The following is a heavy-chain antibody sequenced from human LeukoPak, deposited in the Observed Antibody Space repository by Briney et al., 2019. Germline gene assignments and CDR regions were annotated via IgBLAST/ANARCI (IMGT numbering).Heavy chain of an antibody. CDR1: GFTFDDYG. CDR2: INWNGGST. J-gene: IGHJ4*01. CDR3: ATTYYYDSSGYYGDY. Sequence: RTGGSLRLSCAASGFTFDDYGMSWVRQAPGKGLEWVSGINWNGGSTGYADSVKGRFTISRDNAKNSLYLQMNSLRAEDTALYYCATTYYYDSSGYYGDYWGHGTLVTVSS. V-gene: IGHV3-20*04. D-gene: IGHD3-22*01.